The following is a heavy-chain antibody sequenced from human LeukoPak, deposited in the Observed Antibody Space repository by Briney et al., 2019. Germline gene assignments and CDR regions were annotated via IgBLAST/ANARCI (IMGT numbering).Heavy chain of an antibody. CDR2: IYYSGST. CDR1: GGSISSHY. CDR3: ARGGGVTYYDSTGYLWYFDY. J-gene: IGHJ4*02. D-gene: IGHD3-22*01. Sequence: SETLSFTCTVSGGSISSHYWSWIRQPPGKGLEWIGYIYYSGSTKFNPSLKSRVTISVDTSKNQFSLKLSSVTAADTAVYYCARGGGVTYYDSTGYLWYFDYWGQGTLVTVSS. V-gene: IGHV4-59*11.